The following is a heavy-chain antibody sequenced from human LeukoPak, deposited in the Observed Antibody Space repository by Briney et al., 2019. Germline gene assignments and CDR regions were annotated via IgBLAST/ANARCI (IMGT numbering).Heavy chain of an antibody. D-gene: IGHD5-12*01. J-gene: IGHJ4*02. Sequence: SETLSLTCTVSGGSISSYYWSWVRQPPGKGLEWIGYIYYSGSTNYNPSLKSRVTISVDTSKNQFSLKLSSVTAADTAVYYCARDRGPYSGYDSYYFDYWGQGTLVTVSS. V-gene: IGHV4-59*12. CDR1: GGSISSYY. CDR3: ARDRGPYSGYDSYYFDY. CDR2: IYYSGST.